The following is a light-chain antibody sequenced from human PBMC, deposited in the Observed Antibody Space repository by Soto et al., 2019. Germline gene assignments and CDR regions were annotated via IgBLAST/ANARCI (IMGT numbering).Light chain of an antibody. Sequence: EIVMTQSPATLSVSTGERATISCRASQSVSSNLAWYQQKPGQAPSLLIYGASTRATGIPARFSGSGSGAEFTLTISTLQSEDFAVYYCQQYNDWPALTFGGGTKVEIK. CDR3: QQYNDWPALT. V-gene: IGKV3-15*01. J-gene: IGKJ4*01. CDR2: GAS. CDR1: QSVSSN.